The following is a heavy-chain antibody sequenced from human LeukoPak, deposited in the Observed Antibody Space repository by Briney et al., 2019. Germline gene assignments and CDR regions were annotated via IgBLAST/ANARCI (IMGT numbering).Heavy chain of an antibody. D-gene: IGHD6-19*01. J-gene: IGHJ4*02. V-gene: IGHV3-21*01. CDR3: ARELVAVSDTVGDF. CDR2: ISSSSNYI. Sequence: GGSLRLSCAASGFTFSIYSMNWVRQAPGKGLEWVSSISSSSNYINHADSVKGRFTTSRDNAKNSLYLQMNSLRAEDTAVYYCARELVAVSDTVGDFWGQGTLVTVSS. CDR1: GFTFSIYS.